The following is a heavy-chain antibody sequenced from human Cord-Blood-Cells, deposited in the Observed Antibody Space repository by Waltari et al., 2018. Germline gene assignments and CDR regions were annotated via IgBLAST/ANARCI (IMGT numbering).Heavy chain of an antibody. CDR1: GGSFSGYY. CDR2: INHSGST. Sequence: QVQLQQWGAGLLKPSETLSLTCAVYGGSFSGYYWRWIRQTPGKGLEWIGEINHSGSTNYHPSLKRRVTISVETSKNQFSLKLSSVTAADTAVYYCARVGRYSSGWYTGGSDYWGQGTLVTVSS. D-gene: IGHD6-19*01. CDR3: ARVGRYSSGWYTGGSDY. J-gene: IGHJ4*02. V-gene: IGHV4-34*01.